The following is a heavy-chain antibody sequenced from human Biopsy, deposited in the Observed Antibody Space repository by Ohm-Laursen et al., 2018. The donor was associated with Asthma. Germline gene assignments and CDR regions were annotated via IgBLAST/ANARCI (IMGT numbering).Heavy chain of an antibody. CDR2: ISAST. V-gene: IGHV3-23*01. Sequence: GSLRLSCTASGFTFSSYAMSWVRQAPGKGLEWVSGISASTYDADSVKGRFTISRDNSKNTLYLQMNSLRAEDTAVYYCAKFDGHYYYYGRDVWGQGTTVTVSS. D-gene: IGHD4-17*01. CDR1: GFTFSSYA. J-gene: IGHJ6*02. CDR3: AKFDGHYYYYGRDV.